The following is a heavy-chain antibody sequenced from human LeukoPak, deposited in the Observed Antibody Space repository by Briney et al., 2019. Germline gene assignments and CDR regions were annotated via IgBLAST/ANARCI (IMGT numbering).Heavy chain of an antibody. Sequence: QPGGSLRLSCAASGFTFSSYEMNWVRQAPGKGLEWVSYISSSGSTTYYADSVKGRFTISRDNAKNSLYLQMNSLRAEDTAVYYCARGVWFGELSFDYWGQGTLVTVSS. CDR3: ARGVWFGELSFDY. CDR2: ISSSGSTT. D-gene: IGHD3-10*01. V-gene: IGHV3-48*03. J-gene: IGHJ4*02. CDR1: GFTFSSYE.